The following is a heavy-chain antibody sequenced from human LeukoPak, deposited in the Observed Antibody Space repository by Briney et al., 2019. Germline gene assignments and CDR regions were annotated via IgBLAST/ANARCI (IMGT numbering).Heavy chain of an antibody. Sequence: GESLKISCKGSGYSFTSYWIGWVRQMPGKGLEWMGIIYPGDSDTRYSPSFQGQVTISADKSISTAYLQWSSLKASDTAMYYCARAGCSGGSCYYPLNYWGQGTLVTASS. CDR1: GYSFTSYW. D-gene: IGHD2-15*01. CDR2: IYPGDSDT. J-gene: IGHJ4*02. V-gene: IGHV5-51*01. CDR3: ARAGCSGGSCYYPLNY.